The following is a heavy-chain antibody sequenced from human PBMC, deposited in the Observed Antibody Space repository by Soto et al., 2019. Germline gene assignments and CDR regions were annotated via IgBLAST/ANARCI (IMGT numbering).Heavy chain of an antibody. CDR2: IIPLFDAT. CDR1: GGTFTTYD. J-gene: IGHJ4*02. Sequence: QVQLVQSGAEVRKPGSSVKVSCKASGGTFTTYDISWVRQAPGQGLEWMGGIIPLFDATKYAQKFQGRVTITADKSTGTAYTELSSLRSEDTAMYYCARDRSSSWYNGTFYFDSWGQGTLVTVYS. V-gene: IGHV1-69*06. CDR3: ARDRSSSWYNGTFYFDS. D-gene: IGHD6-19*01.